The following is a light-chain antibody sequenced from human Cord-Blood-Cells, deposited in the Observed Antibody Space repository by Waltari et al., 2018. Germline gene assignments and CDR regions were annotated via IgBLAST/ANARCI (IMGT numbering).Light chain of an antibody. V-gene: IGLV1-47*01. CDR3: AAWDDSLSGYV. CDR1: SSNIGSNY. J-gene: IGLJ1*01. CDR2: TNN. Sequence: QSVLTQPPSASGTPGQRVTISCSGSSSNIGSNYVYWYQQLPGTAPKLLTYTNNRRPSGVPDGFSGSKSGTSASLAISGLRSEDEADYYCAAWDDSLSGYVFGTGTKVTVL.